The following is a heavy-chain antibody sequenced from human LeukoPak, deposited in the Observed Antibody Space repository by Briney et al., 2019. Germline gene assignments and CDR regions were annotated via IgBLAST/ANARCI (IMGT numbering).Heavy chain of an antibody. CDR3: ARLRGPTDY. Sequence: ASVKVSCKTSGYTFTSYYIHWVRQAPGQGLEWMGIINPDGSGTSYAQKFQDRVTMTRDTSTSTVYMELSNLRSEDTAVYHCARLRGPTDYWGQGTLVTVSS. CDR2: INPDGSGT. D-gene: IGHD5-12*01. J-gene: IGHJ4*02. V-gene: IGHV1-46*01. CDR1: GYTFTSYY.